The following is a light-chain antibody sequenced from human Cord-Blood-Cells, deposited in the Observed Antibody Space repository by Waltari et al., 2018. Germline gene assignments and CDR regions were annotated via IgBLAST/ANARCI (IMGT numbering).Light chain of an antibody. J-gene: IGLJ3*02. CDR3: QSADSSGTWV. CDR1: ALPKQY. Sequence: SYELTQPPSVSVSPGQTARITCLGAALPKQYAYCYQQKPGQAPVLVIYKDSERPSGIPERFSGSSSGTTVTLTISGVQAEDEADYYCQSADSSGTWVFGGGTKLTVL. V-gene: IGLV3-25*03. CDR2: KDS.